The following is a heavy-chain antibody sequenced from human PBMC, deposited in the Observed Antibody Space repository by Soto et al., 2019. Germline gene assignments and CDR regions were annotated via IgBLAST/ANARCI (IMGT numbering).Heavy chain of an antibody. J-gene: IGHJ4*02. D-gene: IGHD3-16*01. CDR2: ISGSGGST. Sequence: EVQLLESGGGLVQPGGSLRLSCAASGFTFSSYAMSWVRQAPGKGLEWVSAISGSGGSTYYADSVKGRFTISRDNSKNTRDLQMNSVRAEDTAVYYCAKRPGRDGADYWGQGTLVTVSS. V-gene: IGHV3-23*01. CDR1: GFTFSSYA. CDR3: AKRPGRDGADY.